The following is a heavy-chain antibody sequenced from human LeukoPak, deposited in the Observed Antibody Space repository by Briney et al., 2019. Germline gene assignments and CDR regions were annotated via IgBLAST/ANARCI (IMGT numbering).Heavy chain of an antibody. CDR1: GGSISSSSYY. CDR3: ARNRYRPGYFDP. J-gene: IGHJ2*01. Sequence: SETLSLTCTVSGGSISSSSYYWGWIRQPPGKGLEWIGSIYYSGSTYYNPSLKSRVTISVDTSKNQFSLKLTSVTAADTAVYYCARNRYRPGYFDPWGRGTLVTVSS. CDR2: IYYSGST. D-gene: IGHD5-18*01. V-gene: IGHV4-39*01.